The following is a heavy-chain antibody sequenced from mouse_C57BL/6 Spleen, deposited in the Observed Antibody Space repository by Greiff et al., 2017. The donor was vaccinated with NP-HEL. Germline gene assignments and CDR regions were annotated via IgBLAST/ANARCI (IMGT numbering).Heavy chain of an antibody. Sequence: VQLKESGPELVKPGASVKISCKASGYSFTDYNMNWVKQSNGKSLEWIGVINPNYGTTSYNQKFKGKATLTVDQSSSTAYMQLNSLTSEDSAVYYCARSGYGNYATWFAYWGQGTLVTVSA. CDR2: INPNYGTT. V-gene: IGHV1-39*01. CDR3: ARSGYGNYATWFAY. D-gene: IGHD2-1*01. J-gene: IGHJ3*01. CDR1: GYSFTDYN.